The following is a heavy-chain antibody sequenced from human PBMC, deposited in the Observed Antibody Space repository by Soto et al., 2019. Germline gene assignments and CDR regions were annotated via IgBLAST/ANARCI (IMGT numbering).Heavy chain of an antibody. CDR1: GGSISSXSYY. CDR3: XXRXPTGWXDP. V-gene: IGHV4-39*01. CDR2: IYYSGST. D-gene: IGHD3-9*01. J-gene: IGHJ5*02. Sequence: QLQLQESGPGLVKPSXTLSLTCTVSGGSISSXSYYWGWIRQPPGKGLEWIGSIYYSGSTYYNPSLKSRVTISVDTSKNQFSLKLSSVTAAXXXXXXXXXRXPTGWXDPWGQGTLVT.